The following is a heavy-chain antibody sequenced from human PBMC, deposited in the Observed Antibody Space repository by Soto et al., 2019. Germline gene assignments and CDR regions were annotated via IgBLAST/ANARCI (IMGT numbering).Heavy chain of an antibody. CDR2: ISAYNGNT. Sequence: ASVKVSCKASGYTFTSYGISWVRQAPGQGLEWMGWISAYNGNTNYAQKLQGRVTMTTDTSTSTAYMELRSLRSDDTAVYYCARIRNVVYDYIWGSYRYEGFDYWGQGTLVTVSS. CDR3: ARIRNVVYDYIWGSYRYEGFDY. J-gene: IGHJ4*02. V-gene: IGHV1-18*01. CDR1: GYTFTSYG. D-gene: IGHD3-16*02.